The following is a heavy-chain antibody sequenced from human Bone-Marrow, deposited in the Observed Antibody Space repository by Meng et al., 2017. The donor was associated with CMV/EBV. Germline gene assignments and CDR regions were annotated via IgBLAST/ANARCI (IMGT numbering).Heavy chain of an antibody. D-gene: IGHD2-2*01. Sequence: ASVKVSCKASGYTFTGYYMHWVRQAPGQGLEWMGWINPNSGGTNYAQKFQGRVTMTRDTSISTAYMELSRLRSDDTAVYYCARGGYCSSTSCSDYYYYYGMDVWVQGTTVTVSS. CDR1: GYTFTGYY. V-gene: IGHV1-2*02. J-gene: IGHJ6*02. CDR3: ARGGYCSSTSCSDYYYYYGMDV. CDR2: INPNSGGT.